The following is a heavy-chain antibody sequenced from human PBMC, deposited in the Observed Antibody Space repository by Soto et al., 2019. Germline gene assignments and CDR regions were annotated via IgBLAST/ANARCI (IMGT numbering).Heavy chain of an antibody. CDR1: GFTVSSNY. Sequence: SLRLSCAASGFTVSSNYMSWVRQAPGKGLEWVSVIYSGGSTYYADSVKGRFTISRDNSKNTGHLQMNSLRAEDTAVYYCAREWELPNYYGMDVSGQGTTVT. V-gene: IGHV3-53*01. J-gene: IGHJ6*02. CDR3: AREWELPNYYGMDV. CDR2: IYSGGST. D-gene: IGHD1-26*01.